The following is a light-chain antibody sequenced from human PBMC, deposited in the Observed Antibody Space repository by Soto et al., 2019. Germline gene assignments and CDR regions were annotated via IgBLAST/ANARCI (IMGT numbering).Light chain of an antibody. CDR3: RSYTSTSTLWV. CDR2: EGS. J-gene: IGLJ3*02. V-gene: IGLV2-14*01. CDR1: SSDGGGYKY. Sequence: QSALTQPASVSGSPGQSITISCTGTSSDGGGYKYVSWYQKHPGKAPKVIISEGSNRPSGVSNRFSGSKSGNTASLTISGLQAEDEADYFCRSYTSTSTLWVFGGGTKLTVL.